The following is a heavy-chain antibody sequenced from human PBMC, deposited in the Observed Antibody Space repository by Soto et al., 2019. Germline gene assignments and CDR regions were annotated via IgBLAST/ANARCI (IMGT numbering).Heavy chain of an antibody. Sequence: QVQLVQSGAEVKRPGSSVKVSCKASGDTFNFYSINWVRQAPGVGLEWVGRVNPILSMSNYAQRFQGRVTMTADKSTSTAYMELRRLRYEDTAIYYCASSYGSGYRAFDYWGQGALVTVSS. J-gene: IGHJ4*02. D-gene: IGHD3-10*01. CDR2: VNPILSMS. CDR3: ASSYGSGYRAFDY. V-gene: IGHV1-69*02. CDR1: GDTFNFYS.